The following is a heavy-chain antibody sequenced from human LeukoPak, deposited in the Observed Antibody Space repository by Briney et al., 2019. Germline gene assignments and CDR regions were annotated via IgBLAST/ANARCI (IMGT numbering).Heavy chain of an antibody. CDR1: GVSVSSGSYY. J-gene: IGHJ4*02. CDR3: ARANIVVVPAAPDFDY. D-gene: IGHD2-2*01. Sequence: SETLSLTCTVSGVSVSSGSYYWSWIRQPPGKGLEWIVYIYYSGSTYYNPSLKSRVTISVYTSKNQFSLRLSSVTAADTAVYYCARANIVVVPAAPDFDYWGQGTLVTVSS. CDR2: IYYSGST. V-gene: IGHV4-31*03.